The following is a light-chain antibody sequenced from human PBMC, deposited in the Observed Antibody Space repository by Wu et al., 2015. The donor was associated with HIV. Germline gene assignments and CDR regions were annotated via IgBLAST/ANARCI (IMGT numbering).Light chain of an antibody. CDR3: QQYNDWPPFT. CDR2: DAS. V-gene: IGKV3-15*01. CDR1: QIIATN. J-gene: IGKJ3*01. Sequence: EILMTQSPATLSVSPGGRVTLSCRASQIIATNLAWYQQKPGQAPRLLIYDASTRATGIPARFSGSGSGTEFTLTISSMQSEDFAVYYCQQYNDWPPFTFGPGTKVDI.